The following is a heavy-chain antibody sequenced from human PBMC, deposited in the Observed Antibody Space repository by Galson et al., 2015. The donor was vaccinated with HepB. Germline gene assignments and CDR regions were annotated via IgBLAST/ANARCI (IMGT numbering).Heavy chain of an antibody. CDR2: IIPILGIA. D-gene: IGHD5-18*01. V-gene: IGHV1-69*04. Sequence: SVKVSCKASGGTFSSYAISWVRQAPGQGLEWMGRIIPILGIANYAQKFQGRVTITADKSTSTAYMELSSLRSEDTAVYYCARNELTAMVTQSYYYYYGMDVWGQGTTVTVSS. J-gene: IGHJ6*02. CDR3: ARNELTAMVTQSYYYYYGMDV. CDR1: GGTFSSYA.